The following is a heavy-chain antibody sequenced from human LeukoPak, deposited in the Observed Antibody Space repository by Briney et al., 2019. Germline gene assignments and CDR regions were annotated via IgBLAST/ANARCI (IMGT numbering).Heavy chain of an antibody. J-gene: IGHJ6*02. CDR3: AREVTTIWYGLDV. CDR2: IYAGGST. D-gene: IGHD2-21*02. Sequence: PGGFLRLSCAASGFTVSSNYINWVRQAPGKGLEWVSVIYAGGSTNYADSVKGRFTISRDNSENTVYLQMNSLRAEDTAVYFCAREVTTIWYGLDVWGQGTTVIVSS. CDR1: GFTVSSNY. V-gene: IGHV3-53*01.